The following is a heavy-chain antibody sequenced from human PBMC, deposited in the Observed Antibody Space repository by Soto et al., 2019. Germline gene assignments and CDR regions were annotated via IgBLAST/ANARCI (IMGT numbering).Heavy chain of an antibody. CDR1: GYTFTSYY. V-gene: IGHV1-46*01. D-gene: IGHD3-22*01. J-gene: IGHJ3*02. CDR3: ARAVYYYDSSGSYDTFDI. CDR2: INPSGGGT. Sequence: ASVKVSCKASGYTFTSYYMHWVRQAPGQGLEWMGIINPSGGGTSYAQKFQGRVTMTRDTSTSTVYMELSSLRSEDTAVYYCARAVYYYDSSGSYDTFDIWGQGTMVTVSS.